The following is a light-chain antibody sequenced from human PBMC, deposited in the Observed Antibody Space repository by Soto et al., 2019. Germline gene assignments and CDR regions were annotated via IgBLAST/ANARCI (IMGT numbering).Light chain of an antibody. CDR3: CSYGGDRV. J-gene: IGLJ2*01. V-gene: IGLV2-23*02. Sequence: QSVLTQSASVSGSPGQSITISCTGTISNVGNYNLVSWYQQHPGKAPKLILYEVNKRPSGVSNRFSGSKSGNTASLTISGLQTEDEADYYCCSYGGDRVFGGGTKLTVL. CDR2: EVN. CDR1: ISNVGNYNL.